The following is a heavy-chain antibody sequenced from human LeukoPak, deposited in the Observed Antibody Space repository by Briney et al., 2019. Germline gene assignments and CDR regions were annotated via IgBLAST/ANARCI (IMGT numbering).Heavy chain of an antibody. D-gene: IGHD5-18*01. CDR2: IRYDGSNK. J-gene: IGHJ6*03. Sequence: GGSLRLSCAASGFTFSSYGMHWVRQAPGKGLEWVAFIRYDGSNKYYADSVKGRFTISRDNSKNTLYLQMNSLRAEDTAVYYCAKVHLSREVTTDYYYYYYMDVWGKGTTVTVSS. V-gene: IGHV3-30*02. CDR3: AKVHLSREVTTDYYYYYYMDV. CDR1: GFTFSSYG.